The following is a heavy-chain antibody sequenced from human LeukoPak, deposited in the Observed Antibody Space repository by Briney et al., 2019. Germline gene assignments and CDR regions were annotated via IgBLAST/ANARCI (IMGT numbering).Heavy chain of an antibody. Sequence: PSETLSLTCTVSGGSINGHWWGWIRQPPGKGLDCIGYIYYSGGTNYNPSLMSRVSMSVDTSKNQFSLKLSSVTAADTAVYYCAGLHFAAAEEFGPWGQGTLVTVSS. J-gene: IGHJ5*02. CDR1: GGSINGHW. V-gene: IGHV4-59*08. D-gene: IGHD6-13*01. CDR2: IYYSGGT. CDR3: AGLHFAAAEEFGP.